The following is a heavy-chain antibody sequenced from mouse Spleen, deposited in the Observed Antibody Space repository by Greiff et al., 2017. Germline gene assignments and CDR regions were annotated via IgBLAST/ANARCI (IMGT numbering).Heavy chain of an antibody. CDR3: ARGGTTVVAHWYFDV. Sequence: QVQLKQPGAELVRPGSSVKLSCKASGYTFTSYWMHWVKQRPIQGLEWIGNIDPSDSETHYNQKFKDKATLTVDKSSSTAYMQLSSLTSEDSAVYYCARGGTTVVAHWYFDVWGAGTTVTVSS. D-gene: IGHD1-1*01. J-gene: IGHJ1*01. CDR1: GYTFTSYW. CDR2: IDPSDSET. V-gene: IGHV1-52*01.